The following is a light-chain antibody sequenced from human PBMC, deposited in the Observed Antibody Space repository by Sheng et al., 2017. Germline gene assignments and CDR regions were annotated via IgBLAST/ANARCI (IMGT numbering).Light chain of an antibody. CDR2: GAS. J-gene: IGKJ4*01. CDR3: QHYGGSLVT. V-gene: IGKV3-20*01. CDR1: QSFTDGF. Sequence: IVLTQSPGTLSLSPGKRATLSCRASQSFTDGFLSWYQQKPGQSPRLLINGASSRATGIPDFTLTISTLEPEDFAVYYCQHYGGSLVTFGGGTKVEIK.